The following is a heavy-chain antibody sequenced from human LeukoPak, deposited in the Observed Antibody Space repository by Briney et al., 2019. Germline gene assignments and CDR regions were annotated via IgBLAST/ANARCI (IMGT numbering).Heavy chain of an antibody. D-gene: IGHD6-6*01. V-gene: IGHV4-61*02. J-gene: IGHJ4*02. CDR1: GGSISSGSYY. CDR3: ARDLGSSSLGYFDY. CDR2: IYTSGST. Sequence: SETLSLTCTVSGGSISSGSYYWSWIRRPAGKVLEWIGRIYTSGSTNYNPSLKSRVTISVDTSKNQFSLKLSSVTAADTAVYYCARDLGSSSLGYFDYWGQGTLVTVSS.